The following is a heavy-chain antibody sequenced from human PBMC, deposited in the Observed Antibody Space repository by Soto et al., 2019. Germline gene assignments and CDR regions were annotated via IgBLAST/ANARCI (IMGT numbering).Heavy chain of an antibody. Sequence: QVQLQQWGAGLLKPSETLSLSCAVYGGSFSGYYWSWIRQPPGKGLEWIGQIDYSGSTNCNPSLRSRVTISVDTSRNQFYLKLTSVTAADTAVYYCARVGGIEGASDYWGQGTLVTVSS. CDR1: GGSFSGYY. J-gene: IGHJ4*02. CDR3: ARVGGIEGASDY. CDR2: IDYSGST. D-gene: IGHD1-26*01. V-gene: IGHV4-34*01.